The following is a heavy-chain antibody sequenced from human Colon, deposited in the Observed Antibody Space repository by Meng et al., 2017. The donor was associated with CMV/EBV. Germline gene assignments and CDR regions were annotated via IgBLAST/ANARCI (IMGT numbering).Heavy chain of an antibody. V-gene: IGHV4-34*01. CDR1: GGSFSGYY. J-gene: IGHJ5*02. CDR2: INHSGST. Sequence: SQTLSLTCAVYGGSFSGYYWSWIRQPPGKGLEWSGEINHSGSTNHTPSLKSPVTTSVATTKNHFSLKPRSVTAADTAVYSCARTRLQHNWFDPWGQGTLVTVSS. D-gene: IGHD4-11*01. CDR3: ARTRLQHNWFDP.